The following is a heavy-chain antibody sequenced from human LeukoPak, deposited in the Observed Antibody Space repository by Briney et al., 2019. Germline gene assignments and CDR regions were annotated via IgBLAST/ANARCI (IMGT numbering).Heavy chain of an antibody. D-gene: IGHD1-20*01. V-gene: IGHV3-30*12. CDR2: ISYDERNE. CDR3: ASTREYNWNDDPFDY. Sequence: GGSLRLSCAASGFTFTTYGIHWVRQAPGKALEWVAFISYDERNEYYGDSVKGRFTFSRDTSKNTVFLQMNSLRAEDTAVYYCASTREYNWNDDPFDYWGQGTLVTVSS. CDR1: GFTFTTYG. J-gene: IGHJ4*02.